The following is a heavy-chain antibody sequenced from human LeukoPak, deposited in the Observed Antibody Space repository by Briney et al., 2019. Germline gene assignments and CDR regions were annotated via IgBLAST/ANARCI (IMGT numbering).Heavy chain of an antibody. D-gene: IGHD5-18*01. CDR1: RFTFSNFW. Sequence: PGGSLRLSCAASRFTFSNFWMHWVRQAPGKGLVWVSRIYSDGSGITYADSVKGRFTISRDNAKNTLYLQMNSLRAEDTAVYYCATDRGYSFDYWGQGTLVTVSS. CDR2: IYSDGSGI. J-gene: IGHJ4*02. V-gene: IGHV3-74*01. CDR3: ATDRGYSFDY.